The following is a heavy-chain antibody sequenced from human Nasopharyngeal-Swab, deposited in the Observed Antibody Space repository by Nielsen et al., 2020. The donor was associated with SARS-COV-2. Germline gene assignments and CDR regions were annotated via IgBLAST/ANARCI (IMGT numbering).Heavy chain of an antibody. Sequence: VCQAPGKGLEWVSSISSSSSYIYYADSVKGRFTISRDNAKNSLYLQMNSLRAEDTAVYYCARGPALGESDPFDDWGQGTLVTVSS. CDR3: ARGPALGESDPFDD. J-gene: IGHJ4*02. V-gene: IGHV3-21*01. CDR2: ISSSSSYI. D-gene: IGHD3-16*01.